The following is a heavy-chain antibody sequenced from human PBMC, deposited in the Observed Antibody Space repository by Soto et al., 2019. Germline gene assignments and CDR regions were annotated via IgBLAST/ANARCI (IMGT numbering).Heavy chain of an antibody. Sequence: PGGSLSLSCAASGFTFSSYSMNWVRQAPGKGLEWVSSISSSSSYIYYADSVKGRFTISRDNAKNSLYLQMNSLRAEDTAVYYCARAPPGAEYDAFDIWGQGTMVTVSS. CDR2: ISSSSSYI. D-gene: IGHD3-10*01. CDR1: GFTFSSYS. V-gene: IGHV3-21*01. J-gene: IGHJ3*02. CDR3: ARAPPGAEYDAFDI.